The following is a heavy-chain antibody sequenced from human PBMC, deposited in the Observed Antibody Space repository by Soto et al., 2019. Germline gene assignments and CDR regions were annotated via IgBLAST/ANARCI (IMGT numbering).Heavy chain of an antibody. CDR1: GGSFSGYY. D-gene: IGHD3-22*01. Sequence: SETLSLTCAVYGGSFSGYYWSWIRQPPGKGLEWIGEINHSGSTNYNPSLKSRVTISVDTSKNQFSLKLSSVTAADTAVYYCARYDSSGYAIDYWGQGTLVTVSS. CDR2: INHSGST. CDR3: ARYDSSGYAIDY. V-gene: IGHV4-34*01. J-gene: IGHJ4*02.